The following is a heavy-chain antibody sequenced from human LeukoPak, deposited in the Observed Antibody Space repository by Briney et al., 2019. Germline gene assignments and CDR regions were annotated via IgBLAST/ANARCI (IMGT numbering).Heavy chain of an antibody. Sequence: ASVKVSCKAPGHTFVSYGISWVRQAPGQGLEWMGWISGYNGKINYAQKFQGRVTMTTDTSTSTAYLELRSLTSEDTAVYYCARRFCSSVSCYDDDAFDVWGQGTLVTVSS. CDR1: GHTFVSYG. D-gene: IGHD2-2*01. V-gene: IGHV1-18*01. CDR2: ISGYNGKI. CDR3: ARRFCSSVSCYDDDAFDV. J-gene: IGHJ3*01.